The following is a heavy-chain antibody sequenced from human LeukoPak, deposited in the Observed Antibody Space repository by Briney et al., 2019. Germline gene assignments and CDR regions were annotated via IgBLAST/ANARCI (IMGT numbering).Heavy chain of an antibody. Sequence: SETLSLTCAVYGGSFSGYYWSWIRQPPGKGLEWIGEINHSGSTNYNPPLKSRVTISVDTSKNQFSLKLSSVTAADTAVYYCARSRREGAFDYWGQGTLVTVSS. D-gene: IGHD1-26*01. CDR3: ARSRREGAFDY. CDR1: GGSFSGYY. J-gene: IGHJ4*02. V-gene: IGHV4-34*01. CDR2: INHSGST.